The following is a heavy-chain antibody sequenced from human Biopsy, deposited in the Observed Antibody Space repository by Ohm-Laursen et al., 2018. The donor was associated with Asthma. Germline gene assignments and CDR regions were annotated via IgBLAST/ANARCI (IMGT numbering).Heavy chain of an antibody. CDR2: GFYSGTT. CDR3: ARVASYGDVYFGIDV. V-gene: IGHV4-30-4*02. Sequence: SDTLSLTCTVSRGYIRSYDHHWAWIRQPPGKGLEWIGSGFYSGTTHYSPSLARRVSISVDTSMNQFSMTLRSVTAADTAVYFCARVASYGDVYFGIDVWGPGTTVSVS. CDR1: RGYIRSYDHH. D-gene: IGHD4-17*01. J-gene: IGHJ6*02.